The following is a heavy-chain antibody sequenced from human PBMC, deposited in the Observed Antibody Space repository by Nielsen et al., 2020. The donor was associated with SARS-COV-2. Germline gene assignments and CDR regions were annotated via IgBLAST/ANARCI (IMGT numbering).Heavy chain of an antibody. CDR3: ARDRPTDYYDSSGYYFDY. D-gene: IGHD3-22*01. V-gene: IGHV1-18*01. CDR2: ISAYNGNT. J-gene: IGHJ4*02. Sequence: WVRQAPGQGLEWMGWISAYNGNTNYAQKLQGRVTMTTDTSTSTAYMELRSLRSDDTAVYYCARDRPTDYYDSSGYYFDYWGQGTLVTVSS.